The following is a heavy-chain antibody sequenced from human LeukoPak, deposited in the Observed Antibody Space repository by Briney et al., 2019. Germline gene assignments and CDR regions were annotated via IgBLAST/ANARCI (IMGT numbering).Heavy chain of an antibody. CDR2: IYYSGST. J-gene: IGHJ5*02. V-gene: IGHV4-59*12. Sequence: SETLSLTCTVSGGSIVSYYWSWIRQPPGKGLEWIGYIYYSGSTNYNPSLKSRVTISVDTSKNQFSLKLSSVTAADTAVYYCARDGLQWLVRGGFDPWGQGTLVTVSS. D-gene: IGHD6-19*01. CDR1: GGSIVSYY. CDR3: ARDGLQWLVRGGFDP.